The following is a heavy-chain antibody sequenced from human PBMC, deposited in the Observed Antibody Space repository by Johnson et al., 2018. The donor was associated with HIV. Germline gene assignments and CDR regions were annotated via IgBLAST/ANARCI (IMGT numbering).Heavy chain of an antibody. Sequence: QVQLVESGGGLVKPGGSLRLSCEASGFTFSSYAMPWVRQAPGKGLEWVAVFSYDGSNKYSADSVKGRFTIPRHNAENTLYLQMNSLRAEDTAVYYCAREGTFYYDSSGYDDAFDIWGRGTMVTVSS. D-gene: IGHD3-22*01. CDR3: AREGTFYYDSSGYDDAFDI. V-gene: IGHV3-30-3*01. CDR2: FSYDGSNK. J-gene: IGHJ3*02. CDR1: GFTFSSYA.